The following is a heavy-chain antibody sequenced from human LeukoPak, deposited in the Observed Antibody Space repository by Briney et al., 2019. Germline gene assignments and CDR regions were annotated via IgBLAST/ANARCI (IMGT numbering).Heavy chain of an antibody. CDR3: AKAIGGSVSNWFDP. CDR1: GFTFSSYA. D-gene: IGHD6-19*01. CDR2: ISGSGGST. J-gene: IGHJ5*02. V-gene: IGHV3-23*01. Sequence: PGGSLRLSCAASGFTFSSYAMSWVRQAPGKGLEWVSAISGSGGSTCYADSVKGRFTISRDNSKNTLYLQMNSLRAEDTAVYYCAKAIGGSVSNWFDPWGQGTLVTVSS.